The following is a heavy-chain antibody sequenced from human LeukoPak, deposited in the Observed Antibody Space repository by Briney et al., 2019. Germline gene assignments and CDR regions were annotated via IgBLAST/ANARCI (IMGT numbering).Heavy chain of an antibody. CDR3: ARATEGYSSSVVYMDV. Sequence: SETLSLTCAVYDGSFTDYHWTWIRQPPGKGLEWIGEINHSESTRYSPSLKSRVTISVDTPKNQFSLKLSSVTAADTAVYYCARATEGYSSSVVYMDVWGKGTTVTVSS. D-gene: IGHD6-6*01. CDR1: DGSFTDYH. J-gene: IGHJ6*03. V-gene: IGHV4-34*01. CDR2: INHSEST.